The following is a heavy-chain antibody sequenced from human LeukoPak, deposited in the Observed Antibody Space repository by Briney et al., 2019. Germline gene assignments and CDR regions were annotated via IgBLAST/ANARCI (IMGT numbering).Heavy chain of an antibody. CDR2: IKQDGSAK. V-gene: IGHV3-7*03. CDR1: GFTFSSYW. D-gene: IGHD2-2*01. Sequence: GGSLRLSCAASGFTFSSYWMSWVRQAPGKGLEWVANIKQDGSAKNYGDSVKGRFTISRDNAKNSLYLQMNSLRAEDTAVYYCATTNQLLYSFDYWGQGTLVTVSS. J-gene: IGHJ4*02. CDR3: ATTNQLLYSFDY.